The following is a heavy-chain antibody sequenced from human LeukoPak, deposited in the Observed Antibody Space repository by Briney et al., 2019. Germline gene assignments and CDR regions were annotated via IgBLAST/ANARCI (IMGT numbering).Heavy chain of an antibody. CDR2: IYYSGST. D-gene: IGHD3-10*01. Sequence: SETLSLTCTVSGGSISSYYWSWIRQPPGKGLEWIGYIYYSGSTYYNSTLKSRVTISVDTSKNQFSLKLSSMTAADTAVYYCARQHLFGSGSYYGFHYWGQGTLDTVSS. CDR3: ARQHLFGSGSYYGFHY. V-gene: IGHV4-59*04. CDR1: GGSISSYY. J-gene: IGHJ4*02.